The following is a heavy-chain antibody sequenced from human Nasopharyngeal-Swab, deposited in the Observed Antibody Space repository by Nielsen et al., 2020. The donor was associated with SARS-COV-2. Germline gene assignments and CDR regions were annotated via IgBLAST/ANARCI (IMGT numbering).Heavy chain of an antibody. D-gene: IGHD3-22*01. CDR2: INPYSGDT. V-gene: IGHV1-2*02. CDR3: ARDYYDNYDSDY. J-gene: IGHJ4*02. Sequence: ASVKVSCKVSGYTLIELSLHWVRQVPGQGLEWVGCINPYSGDTKYAQKFQGRVTVTRDTSRSTAYIELSRLRSDDTAVYYCARDYYDNYDSDYWGQGTLVTVSS. CDR1: GYTLIELS.